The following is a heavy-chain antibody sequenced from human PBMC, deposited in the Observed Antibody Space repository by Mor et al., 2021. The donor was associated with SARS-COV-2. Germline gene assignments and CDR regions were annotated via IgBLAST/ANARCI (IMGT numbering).Heavy chain of an antibody. Sequence: APGQGLEWMGRIIPILGIANYAQKFQGRVTITADKSTSTAYMELSSLRSEDTAVYYCARTYYDSSGYHHMEFDLWGRGTLVTV. V-gene: IGHV1-69*02. CDR3: ARTYYDSSGYHHMEFDL. CDR2: IIPILGIA. D-gene: IGHD3-22*01. J-gene: IGHJ2*01.